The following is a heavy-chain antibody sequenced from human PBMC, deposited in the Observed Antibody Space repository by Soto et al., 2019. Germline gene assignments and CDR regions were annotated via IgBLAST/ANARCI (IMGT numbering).Heavy chain of an antibody. V-gene: IGHV4-39*01. J-gene: IGHJ6*02. Sequence: QLQLQESGPGLVMPSETLSLTCTVSGGSISTTSYYWGWIRQPPGKGLEWIGNIYYSGSTYYNPSLKSRVTASVDTTKTQFSLKLSSVTAADTAMYYCARQSEYYYATGRAAPLYGMDVWGQGTTVTVS. CDR1: GGSISTTSYY. D-gene: IGHD3-10*01. CDR2: IYYSGST. CDR3: ARQSEYYYATGRAAPLYGMDV.